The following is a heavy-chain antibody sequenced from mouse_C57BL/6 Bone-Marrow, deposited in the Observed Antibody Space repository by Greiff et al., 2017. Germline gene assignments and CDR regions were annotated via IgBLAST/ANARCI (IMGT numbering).Heavy chain of an antibody. CDR1: GYAFSSSW. J-gene: IGHJ2*01. D-gene: IGHD1-1*01. Sequence: QVQLQQSGPELVKPGASVKISCKASGYAFSSSWMNWVKQRPGKGLEWIGRIYPGDGDTNYNGKFKGKATLTADKSSSTAYMQLSSLTSEDSAVYFCAREGYGSSLYYWGQGTTLTVSS. CDR3: AREGYGSSLYY. V-gene: IGHV1-82*01. CDR2: IYPGDGDT.